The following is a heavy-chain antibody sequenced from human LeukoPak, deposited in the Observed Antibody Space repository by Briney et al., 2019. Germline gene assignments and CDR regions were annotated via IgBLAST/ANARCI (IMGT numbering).Heavy chain of an antibody. Sequence: PGGSLRLSCAASGLTFSTYVMHWVRQAPGKGLEYVSAISSNGDNTYYADSVKGRFTISRDNSKNTLYLQMSSLRADDTAVYYCVRGTGYWGQGTLVTVSS. CDR3: VRGTGY. CDR2: ISSNGDNT. V-gene: IGHV3-64D*06. CDR1: GLTFSTYV. J-gene: IGHJ4*02.